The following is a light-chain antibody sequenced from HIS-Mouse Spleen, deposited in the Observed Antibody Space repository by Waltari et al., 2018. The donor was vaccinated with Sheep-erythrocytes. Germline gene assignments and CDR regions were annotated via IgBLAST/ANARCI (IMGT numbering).Light chain of an antibody. CDR3: SSYTSSSTWV. CDR1: SSDVGGYNY. V-gene: IGLV2-14*01. Sequence: QSALTQPASVPGSPGQSIPISCTGTSSDVGGYNYVSWYQQHPGKAPKLMIYEVSNRPSGVSNRFSGSKSGNTASLTISGLQAEDEADYYCSSYTSSSTWVFGGGTKLTVL. J-gene: IGLJ3*02. CDR2: EVS.